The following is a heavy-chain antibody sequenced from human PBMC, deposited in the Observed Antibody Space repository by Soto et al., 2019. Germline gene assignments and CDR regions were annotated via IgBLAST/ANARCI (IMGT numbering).Heavy chain of an antibody. V-gene: IGHV3-21*01. CDR1: GFTFSSYS. D-gene: IGHD2-2*01. Sequence: GGSLRLSCAASGFTFSSYSMNWVRQAPGKGLEWVSSISSSSSYIYYADSVKGRFTISRDNAKNSLYLQMNSLRAEDTAVYYCARAWGGPLVPAAIGGELESWHYYYYMDVWGKGTTVTVSS. CDR2: ISSSSSYI. CDR3: ARAWGGPLVPAAIGGELESWHYYYYMDV. J-gene: IGHJ6*03.